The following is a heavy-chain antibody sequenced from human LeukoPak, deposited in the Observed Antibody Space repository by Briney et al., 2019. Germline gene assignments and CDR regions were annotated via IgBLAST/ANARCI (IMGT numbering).Heavy chain of an antibody. CDR2: MYYSGNT. CDR3: ARQVDTAMDYFDY. D-gene: IGHD5-18*01. J-gene: IGHJ4*02. V-gene: IGHV4-39*01. Sequence: SETLSLTCTVSGGSISSSSYYWGWIRQPPGKGLEWIGSMYYSGNTHYNPSLKSRVTISVDTSKNQFSPKLSSVTAADTAVYYCARQVDTAMDYFDYWGQGTLVTVSS. CDR1: GGSISSSSYY.